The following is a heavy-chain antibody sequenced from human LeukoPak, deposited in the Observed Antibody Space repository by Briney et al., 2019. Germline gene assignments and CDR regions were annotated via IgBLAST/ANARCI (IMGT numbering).Heavy chain of an antibody. CDR2: INPIGGDT. CDR1: GYTFTTYY. Sequence: GASVKVSCKASGYTFTTYYMHWVRQASGQGLEWMGVINPIGGDTVYAQTFQGRVTMTRDTSTSTVFMELSSLRSEDTAVYYCARDMTSNVLAGYWAGGSDIWGQGTMVTVSS. CDR3: ARDMTSNVLAGYWAGGSDI. D-gene: IGHD3-9*01. V-gene: IGHV1-46*01. J-gene: IGHJ3*02.